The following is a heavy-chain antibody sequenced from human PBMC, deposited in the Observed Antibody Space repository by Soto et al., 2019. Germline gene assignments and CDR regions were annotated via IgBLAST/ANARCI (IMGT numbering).Heavy chain of an antibody. CDR2: INHSGST. J-gene: IGHJ6*04. D-gene: IGHD3-22*01. CDR3: AAWLFQVDV. Sequence: PSETLSLTCAVYGGSFSGYYWSWIRQPPGEGLEWIGEINHSGSTNYNPSLKSRVTISVDTSKNQFSLKLSSVTAADTAVYYCAAWLFQVDVWGKGTTVTVSS. CDR1: GGSFSGYY. V-gene: IGHV4-34*01.